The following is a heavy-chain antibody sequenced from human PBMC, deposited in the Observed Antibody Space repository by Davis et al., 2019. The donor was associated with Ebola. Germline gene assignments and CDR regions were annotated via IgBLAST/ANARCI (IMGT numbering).Heavy chain of an antibody. Sequence: ASVTVSCKASGYTFTSYYMHWVRQAPGQGLEWMGWISAYNGNTNYAQKLQGRVTMTTDTSTSTAYMELRSLRSDDTAVYYCARDRGMIAAAGTVDYWGQGTLVTVSS. CDR1: GYTFTSYY. CDR2: ISAYNGNT. V-gene: IGHV1-18*04. J-gene: IGHJ4*02. D-gene: IGHD6-13*01. CDR3: ARDRGMIAAAGTVDY.